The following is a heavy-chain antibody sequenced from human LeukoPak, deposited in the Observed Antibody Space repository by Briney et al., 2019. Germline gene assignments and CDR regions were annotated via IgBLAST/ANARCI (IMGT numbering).Heavy chain of an antibody. CDR2: MNPNSANT. CDR1: GYTFTGYY. Sequence: ASVKVSCKASGYTFTGYYMHWVRQAPGQGLEWMGWMNPNSANTGYAQKFQGRVTMTRNTSISTAYMELSSLRSEDTAVYYCARDSGERGSGSYLIAYWGQGTLVTVSS. J-gene: IGHJ4*02. CDR3: ARDSGERGSGSYLIAY. D-gene: IGHD3-10*01. V-gene: IGHV1-8*02.